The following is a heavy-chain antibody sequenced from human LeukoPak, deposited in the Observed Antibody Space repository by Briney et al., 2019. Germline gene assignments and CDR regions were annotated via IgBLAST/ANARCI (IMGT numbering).Heavy chain of an antibody. Sequence: GGSLRLSCAASGFTFDDYAMNWVRQAPGKGLEWVSSISSSSSYIYYADSVKGRFTISRDNAKNSLYLQMNSLRAEDTAVYYCARAGYSSAFDIWGQGTMVTVSS. V-gene: IGHV3-21*01. CDR2: ISSSSSYI. D-gene: IGHD6-13*01. CDR3: ARAGYSSAFDI. J-gene: IGHJ3*02. CDR1: GFTFDDYA.